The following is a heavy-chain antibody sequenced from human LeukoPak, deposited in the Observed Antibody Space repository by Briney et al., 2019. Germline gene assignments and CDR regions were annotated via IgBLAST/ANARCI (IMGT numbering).Heavy chain of an antibody. CDR1: GFTFSSYA. CDR3: AKGSYYDSSGSFYFDY. V-gene: IGHV3-23*01. CDR2: ISGSGDNT. D-gene: IGHD3-22*01. Sequence: GGSLRLSCAASGFTFSSYAMSWVRRAPGKGLEWVSGISGSGDNTYYADSVKGRFAISRDNSKNTLYVQVNSLGTEDTAAYYCAKGSYYDSSGSFYFDYWGQGTLVTVSS. J-gene: IGHJ4*02.